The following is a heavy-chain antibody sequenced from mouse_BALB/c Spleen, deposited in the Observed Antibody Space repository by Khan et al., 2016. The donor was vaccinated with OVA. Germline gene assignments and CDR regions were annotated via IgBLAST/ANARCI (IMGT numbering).Heavy chain of an antibody. J-gene: IGHJ3*01. V-gene: IGHV9-1*02. Sequence: QIQLVQSGPELKKPGETVKVSCKASGYTFTNYGLNWVMQAPGKALKWMGWINTYTGEPTYADDFKGRFAFSLETSASTAYLQINNLITEDVATYFRVRGRNYSGSWFADWGQGTLVTVSA. CDR3: VRGRNYSGSWFAD. CDR2: INTYTGEP. D-gene: IGHD1-2*01. CDR1: GYTFTNYG.